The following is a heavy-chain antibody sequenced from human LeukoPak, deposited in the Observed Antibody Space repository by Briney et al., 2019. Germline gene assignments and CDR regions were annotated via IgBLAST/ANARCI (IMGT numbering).Heavy chain of an antibody. D-gene: IGHD6-19*01. CDR1: GFTFNSYS. CDR3: ARHIAVAGTWAYDY. CDR2: ISSSSVTI. V-gene: IGHV3-48*02. J-gene: IGHJ4*02. Sequence: GGSLRLSCVASGFTFNSYSMYWVRQAPGKGLEWVSYISSSSVTIYYADSVKGRFTISRDNAKNSLYLQMNSLRDEDTAVYYCARHIAVAGTWAYDYWGQGTLVTVSS.